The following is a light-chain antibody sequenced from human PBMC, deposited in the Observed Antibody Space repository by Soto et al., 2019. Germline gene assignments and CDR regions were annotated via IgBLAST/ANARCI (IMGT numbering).Light chain of an antibody. V-gene: IGKV3-20*01. J-gene: IGKJ2*01. CDR3: QQFGDSPPAFT. CDR1: QSVNSRY. CDR2: GAS. Sequence: ESMLTQSPGTLSLSPGERATLSCRASQSVNSRYLTWYQQKPGQAPRLLIYGASIRATGVPDRFSGSGSGTDFTLTTSRLEPVDFAVYYCQQFGDSPPAFTFGQGTKLEI.